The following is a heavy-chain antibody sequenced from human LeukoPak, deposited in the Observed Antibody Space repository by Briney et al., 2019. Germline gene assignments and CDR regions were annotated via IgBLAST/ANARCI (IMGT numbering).Heavy chain of an antibody. D-gene: IGHD1-26*01. Sequence: ASVKVSFKASGYTFTSYGISWVRQAPGQGLEWMGWISAYNGNTNYAQKLQGRVTMTTDTSTSTAYMELRSLRSDDTAVYYCARAGGEWELLYNWFDPWGQGTLVTVSS. J-gene: IGHJ5*02. CDR1: GYTFTSYG. CDR3: ARAGGEWELLYNWFDP. V-gene: IGHV1-18*01. CDR2: ISAYNGNT.